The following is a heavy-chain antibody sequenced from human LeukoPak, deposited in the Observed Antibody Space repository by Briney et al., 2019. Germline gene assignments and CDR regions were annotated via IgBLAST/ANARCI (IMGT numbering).Heavy chain of an antibody. V-gene: IGHV4-4*02. Sequence: PSGTLSLTCAVSGGSISSSNWWSWVRQHPGKGLEWMGEIYHSGSTNYNPSLKSRVTISVDKSKNQFSLKLSSVTAADTAVYYCARQGYDSSGYELAWAFDIWGQGTMVTVSS. CDR2: IYHSGST. J-gene: IGHJ3*02. D-gene: IGHD3-22*01. CDR1: GGSISSSNW. CDR3: ARQGYDSSGYELAWAFDI.